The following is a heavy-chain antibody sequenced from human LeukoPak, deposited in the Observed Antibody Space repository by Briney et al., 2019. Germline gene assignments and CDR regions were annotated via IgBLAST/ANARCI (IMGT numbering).Heavy chain of an antibody. CDR2: IYYSGST. V-gene: IGHV4-39*07. J-gene: IGHJ4*02. D-gene: IGHD2/OR15-2a*01. CDR3: ARGVLQQGDFDY. Sequence: PSETLSLTCTVSGGSISSSSYYWGWIRQPPGKGLEWIGSIYYSGSTYYNPSLKSRVTISVDTSKNQFSLKLSSVTAADTAVYYCARGVLQQGDFDYWGQGTLVTVSS. CDR1: GGSISSSSYY.